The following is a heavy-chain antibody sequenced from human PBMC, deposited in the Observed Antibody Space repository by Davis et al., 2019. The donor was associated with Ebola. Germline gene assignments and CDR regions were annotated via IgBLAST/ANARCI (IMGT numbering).Heavy chain of an antibody. V-gene: IGHV4-30-4*01. Sequence: SETLSLTCTVSGGSISSGDYYWSWIRQPPGKGLEWIGYIYYSGSTYYSPSLKSRVAISVDTSKNQFSLKLSSVTAADTAVYYCARWGMDVWGQGTTVTVSS. CDR3: ARWGMDV. CDR1: GGSISSGDYY. J-gene: IGHJ6*02. CDR2: IYYSGST.